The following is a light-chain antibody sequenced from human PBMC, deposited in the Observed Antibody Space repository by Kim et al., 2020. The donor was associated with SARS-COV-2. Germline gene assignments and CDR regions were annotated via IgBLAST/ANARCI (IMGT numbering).Light chain of an antibody. CDR1: QSITTY. Sequence: DIQVTQSPSSLSASVGDRVTITCRASQSITTYLNWYQQKPGKAPDLLIYAATVLQTGVPSRFSGSGSGTDFTLTISNLQPEDFATYYCQQSYHIPPWTFGQGTKVDIK. J-gene: IGKJ1*01. V-gene: IGKV1-39*01. CDR2: AAT. CDR3: QQSYHIPPWT.